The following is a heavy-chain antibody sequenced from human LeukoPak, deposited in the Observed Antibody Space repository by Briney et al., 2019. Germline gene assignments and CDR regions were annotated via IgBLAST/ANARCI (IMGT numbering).Heavy chain of an antibody. D-gene: IGHD6-13*01. J-gene: IGHJ4*02. CDR2: INPNSGGT. Sequence: ASVTVSCKASGYTFTGYYVHWVRQAPGQGLEWMGWINPNSGGTKYAQKFQGRVTMTRDTSITTAYMELSSLRSDDTAVYYCARRRSSSWFDFWGQGTLVTVSS. V-gene: IGHV1-2*02. CDR3: ARRRSSSWFDF. CDR1: GYTFTGYY.